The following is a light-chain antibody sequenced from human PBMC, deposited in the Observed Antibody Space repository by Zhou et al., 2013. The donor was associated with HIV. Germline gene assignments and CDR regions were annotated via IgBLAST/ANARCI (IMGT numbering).Light chain of an antibody. J-gene: IGKJ5*01. V-gene: IGKV3-20*01. CDR1: QSVSRSY. Sequence: IVLTQSPGTLSLSPGERATLSCRASQSVSRSYLAWYQQKPGQAPRLLIYGASSRAPGIPDRFSGSGSGTDFTLTISRLEPEDFALYYCQQYGDSPTFGQGTRLEIK. CDR3: QQYGDSPT. CDR2: GAS.